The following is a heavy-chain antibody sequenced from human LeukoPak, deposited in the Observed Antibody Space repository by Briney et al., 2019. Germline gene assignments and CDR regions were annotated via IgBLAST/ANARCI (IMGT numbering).Heavy chain of an antibody. CDR1: GFPFSNHA. CDR3: AKDDRIATMVRGVTNFDY. D-gene: IGHD3-10*01. V-gene: IGHV3-23*01. CDR2: ISGSGGST. Sequence: GGSLRLSCAASGFPFSNHAMSWVRQAPGKGLEWVSAISGSGGSTYYADSVKGRFTISRDNSKNTLYLQMNSLRAEDTAVYYCAKDDRIATMVRGVTNFDYWGQGTLVTVSS. J-gene: IGHJ4*02.